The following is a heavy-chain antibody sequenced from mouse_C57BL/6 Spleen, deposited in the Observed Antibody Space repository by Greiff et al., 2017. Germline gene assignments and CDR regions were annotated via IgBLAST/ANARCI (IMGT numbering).Heavy chain of an antibody. D-gene: IGHD2-3*01. CDR2: IYPGDGDT. Sequence: QVQLKQSGAELVKPGASVKISCKASGYAFSSYWMNWVKQRPGKGLEWIGQIYPGDGDTNYNGKFKGKATLTADKSSSTAYMQLSSLTSEDSAVYFCARPYDGYYEAWFAYWGQGTLVTVSA. V-gene: IGHV1-80*01. J-gene: IGHJ3*01. CDR1: GYAFSSYW. CDR3: ARPYDGYYEAWFAY.